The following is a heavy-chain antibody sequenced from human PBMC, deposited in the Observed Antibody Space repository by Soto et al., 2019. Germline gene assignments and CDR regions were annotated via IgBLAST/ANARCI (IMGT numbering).Heavy chain of an antibody. CDR1: GGSISSYY. D-gene: IGHD3-16*01. Sequence: QVQLQESGPGLVKPSETLSLTCTVSGGSISSYYWCWTRQPAGKGLEWIGRFYPTGKTNYNPSLQSRLTMSADTSRNQFSLNLTSVTAADTAVYYCARCGLDYGMDVWGQVTKVTV. CDR2: FYPTGKT. V-gene: IGHV4-4*07. CDR3: ARCGLDYGMDV. J-gene: IGHJ6*02.